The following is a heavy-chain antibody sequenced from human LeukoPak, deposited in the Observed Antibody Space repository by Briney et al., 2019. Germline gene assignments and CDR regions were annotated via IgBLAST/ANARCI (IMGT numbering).Heavy chain of an antibody. Sequence: GGYLRLSCAASGFTFSSYSMNWIRQAPGKGLEWVSSISSSSSYIYYADSVKGRFTISRDNAKNSLYLQMNSPRAEDTAVYYCARDGSGWYTGYYYYMDVWGKGTTVTVSS. D-gene: IGHD6-19*01. J-gene: IGHJ6*03. V-gene: IGHV3-21*01. CDR3: ARDGSGWYTGYYYYMDV. CDR1: GFTFSSYS. CDR2: ISSSSSYI.